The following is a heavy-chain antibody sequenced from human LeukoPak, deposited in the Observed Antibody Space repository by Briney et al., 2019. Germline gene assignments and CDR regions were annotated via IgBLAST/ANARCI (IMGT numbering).Heavy chain of an antibody. CDR1: GYSISSGYY. CDR3: AATVTTRDYYYYMDV. CDR2: IYHSGST. D-gene: IGHD4-17*01. V-gene: IGHV4-38-2*02. J-gene: IGHJ6*03. Sequence: SETLSLTCTVSGYSISSGYYWGWIRQPPGKGLEWIGSIYHSGSTYYNPSLKSRVTLSVDTSKNQFSLKLSSVTAADTAVYYCAATVTTRDYYYYMDVWGKGTTVTVSS.